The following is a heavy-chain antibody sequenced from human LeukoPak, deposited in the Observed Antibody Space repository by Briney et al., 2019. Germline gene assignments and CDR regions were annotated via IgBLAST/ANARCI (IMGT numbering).Heavy chain of an antibody. CDR3: ARSPYGSGNYPSDY. V-gene: IGHV3-20*01. CDR1: GFTFDDYG. Sequence: PGGSLRLSCAASGFTFDDYGMSWVRQAPGKGLEWVSGINWNGGSTGYADSVKGRFTISRDNAKNSLYLQMNSLRAEDAALYHCARSPYGSGNYPSDYWGQGTLVTVSS. J-gene: IGHJ4*02. CDR2: INWNGGST. D-gene: IGHD3-10*01.